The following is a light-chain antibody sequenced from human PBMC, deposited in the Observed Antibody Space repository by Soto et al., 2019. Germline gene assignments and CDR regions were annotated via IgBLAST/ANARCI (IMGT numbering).Light chain of an antibody. Sequence: EIVLTQSPDTLSFSPGERATLSCRASQSVRSNYLAWYQQKPGQAPRFLIYDASSRATGIPDRFSGSGSGTDFTLTISRLEPEDFAVYYCQQYGRSPLTFGGGTKVDIK. J-gene: IGKJ4*01. V-gene: IGKV3-20*01. CDR2: DAS. CDR1: QSVRSNY. CDR3: QQYGRSPLT.